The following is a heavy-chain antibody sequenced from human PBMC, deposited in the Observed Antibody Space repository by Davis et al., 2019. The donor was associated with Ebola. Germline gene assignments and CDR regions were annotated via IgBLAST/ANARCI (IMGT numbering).Heavy chain of an antibody. CDR3: ASYDFWSGYYRFDP. CDR1: GYTFTSYG. V-gene: IGHV1-18*01. Sequence: AASVTVSCKASGYTFTSYGISWVRQAPGQGLGWMGWISAYNGNTNYAQKLQGRVTMTTDTSTSTAYMELRSLRSDDTAAYYCASYDFWSGYYRFDPWGQGTLVTVSS. CDR2: ISAYNGNT. J-gene: IGHJ5*02. D-gene: IGHD3-3*01.